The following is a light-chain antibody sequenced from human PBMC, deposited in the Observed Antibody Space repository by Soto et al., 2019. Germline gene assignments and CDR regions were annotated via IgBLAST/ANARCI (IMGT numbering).Light chain of an antibody. Sequence: QSVLAQPASVSGSPGQSITISCAGTSSDIGRSSLVSWYQQHPGKGPKLIIYQATQRSSGVSDRFSGSRSGNTASLTISGVQAEDEADYYCCSYAGSRSYVFGTGTKVTVL. V-gene: IGLV2-23*01. CDR2: QAT. J-gene: IGLJ1*01. CDR3: CSYAGSRSYV. CDR1: SSDIGRSSL.